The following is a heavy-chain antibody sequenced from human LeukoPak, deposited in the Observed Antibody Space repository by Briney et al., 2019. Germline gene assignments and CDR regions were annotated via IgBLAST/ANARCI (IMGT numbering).Heavy chain of an antibody. CDR2: FDYSGST. CDR1: GGSFSGYY. V-gene: IGHV4-34*01. Sequence: PSETLSLTCAVYGGSFSGYYWGWIRQPPGKGLEWLGSFDYSGSTYYKPSLKSRVTISVDTSKNQFSLKLSSVTAADTAVYYCARDVAVTNYYYYYMDVWGKGTTVTVSS. D-gene: IGHD4-17*01. CDR3: ARDVAVTNYYYYYMDV. J-gene: IGHJ6*03.